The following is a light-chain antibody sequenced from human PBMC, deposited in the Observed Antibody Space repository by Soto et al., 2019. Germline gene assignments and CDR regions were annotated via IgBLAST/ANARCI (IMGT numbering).Light chain of an antibody. CDR2: GAS. CDR1: QSVSTNN. Sequence: EIVLTQSPGTLSLSPGERATLSCRASQSVSTNNLAWYQQRPGQAPRLLVYGASSRATGIPDRFGGSGSGTVFSLTISGLEPEDFAVYFCQQYGTSPYTFGQGTKLEIK. CDR3: QQYGTSPYT. J-gene: IGKJ2*01. V-gene: IGKV3-20*01.